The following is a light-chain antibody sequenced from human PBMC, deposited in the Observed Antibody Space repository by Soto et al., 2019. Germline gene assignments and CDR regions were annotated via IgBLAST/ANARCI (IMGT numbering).Light chain of an antibody. CDR1: SSDVGSYNR. CDR3: TSFKTSRTYV. Sequence: QSALTQPPSVSGSPGQSVAISCTGTSSDVGSYNRVAWDQQPPGTAPKLIIYDVTNRPSGVPDRFSGSKSGNTASLTISGLQAEDAADYYCTSFKTSRTYVFGPGTKVTVL. CDR2: DVT. V-gene: IGLV2-18*02. J-gene: IGLJ1*01.